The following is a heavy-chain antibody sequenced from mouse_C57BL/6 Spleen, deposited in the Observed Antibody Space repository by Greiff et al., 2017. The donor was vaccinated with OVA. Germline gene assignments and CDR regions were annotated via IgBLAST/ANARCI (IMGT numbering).Heavy chain of an antibody. CDR1: GYTFTSYT. Sequence: QVQRQQSGAELARPGASVKMSCKASGYTFTSYTMHWVKQRPGQGLEWIGYINPSSGYTKYNQKFKDKATLTADKSSSTAYMQLSSLTSEDSAVYYCARLRGNYFDYWGQGTTLTVSS. CDR2: INPSSGYT. V-gene: IGHV1-4*01. J-gene: IGHJ2*01. CDR3: ARLRGNYFDY.